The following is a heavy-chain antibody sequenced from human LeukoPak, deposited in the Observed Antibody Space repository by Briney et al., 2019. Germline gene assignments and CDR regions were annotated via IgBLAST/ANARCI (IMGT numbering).Heavy chain of an antibody. CDR2: FDLQDVET. CDR1: GYPLTDLS. V-gene: IGHV1-24*01. Sequence: ASVKVSCKVSGYPLTDLSMHWVRQAPGKGLEWMGGFDLQDVETVNAQKFQGRVTMTEDTSTDTAYMELSSLMSDDTAVYYCATEPGWGSGTGAWGQGTLVTVSS. J-gene: IGHJ4*02. D-gene: IGHD7-27*01. CDR3: ATEPGWGSGTGA.